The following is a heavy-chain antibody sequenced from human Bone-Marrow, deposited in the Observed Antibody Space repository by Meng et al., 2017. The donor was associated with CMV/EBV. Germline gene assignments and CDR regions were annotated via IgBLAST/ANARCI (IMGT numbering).Heavy chain of an antibody. J-gene: IGHJ6*02. CDR3: ARVTVAGTFWPNYYGMDV. Sequence: SVKVSCKASGGTFSSYTISWVRQAPGQGLEWMGRIIPILGTANYAQKFQGRVTITTDESTSTAYMELSSLRSEDTAVYYCARVTVAGTFWPNYYGMDVWGQGTTVTVSS. V-gene: IGHV1-69*16. CDR2: IIPILGTA. CDR1: GGTFSSYT. D-gene: IGHD6-19*01.